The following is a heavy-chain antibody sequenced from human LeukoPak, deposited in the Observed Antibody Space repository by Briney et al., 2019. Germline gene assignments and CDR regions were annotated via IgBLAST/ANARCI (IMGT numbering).Heavy chain of an antibody. J-gene: IGHJ4*02. CDR3: ARGDPYLPLGY. Sequence: SETLSLTCTVSGGSISSYYWSWIRQPPRKGLEWIGYIYYSGSTNYNPSLKSRVTISVDTSKNQFSLKLSSVTAADTAVYYCARGDPYLPLGYWGQGTLVTVSS. CDR2: IYYSGST. V-gene: IGHV4-59*01. CDR1: GGSISSYY.